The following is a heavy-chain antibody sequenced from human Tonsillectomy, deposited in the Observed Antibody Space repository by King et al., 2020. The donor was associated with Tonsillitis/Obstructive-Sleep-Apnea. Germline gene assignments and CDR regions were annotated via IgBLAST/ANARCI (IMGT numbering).Heavy chain of an antibody. CDR1: GGSISSSGYY. CDR3: ARSSTSLNWFDP. CDR2: IYYSGST. Sequence: LQLQESGPGLVKPSETLSLTCTVSGGSISSSGYYWGWIRQPPGKGLEWIGSIYYSGSTYHNPSLKGRVTISVDTSKNQFSLKLSSVTAADTAVYYCARSSTSLNWFDPWGQGTLVTVSS. V-gene: IGHV4-39*01. J-gene: IGHJ5*02. D-gene: IGHD2-2*01.